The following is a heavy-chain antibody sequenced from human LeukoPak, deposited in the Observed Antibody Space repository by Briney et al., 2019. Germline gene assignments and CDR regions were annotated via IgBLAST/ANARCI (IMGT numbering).Heavy chain of an antibody. CDR1: GFTFDDYA. D-gene: IGHD6-13*01. J-gene: IGHJ4*02. Sequence: GGSLRLSCAASGFTFDDYAMHWVRQAPGKGLEWVSGISWNSGSIGYADSVKGRFTISRDNAKNSLYLQMNSLRAEDTALYYCARGGYSSSSDFDYWGQGTLVTVSS. CDR2: ISWNSGSI. CDR3: ARGGYSSSSDFDY. V-gene: IGHV3-9*01.